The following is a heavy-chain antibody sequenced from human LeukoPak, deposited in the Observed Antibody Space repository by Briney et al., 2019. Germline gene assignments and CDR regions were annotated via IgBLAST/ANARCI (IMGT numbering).Heavy chain of an antibody. J-gene: IGHJ3*02. Sequence: PGGSLRLSCAASGFTFSSCSMNWVRQAPGKGLEWVSYISSSSSTIYYADSVKGRFTISRDNAKNSLYLQMNSLRAEDTAVYYCARGPPVRVAAVGAWEPIWGQGTMVTVSS. CDR3: ARGPPVRVAAVGAWEPI. CDR2: ISSSSSTI. V-gene: IGHV3-48*04. D-gene: IGHD2-15*01. CDR1: GFTFSSCS.